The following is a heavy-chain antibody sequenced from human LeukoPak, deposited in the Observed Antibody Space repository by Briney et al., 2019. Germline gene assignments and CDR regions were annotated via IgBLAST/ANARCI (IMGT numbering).Heavy chain of an antibody. V-gene: IGHV3-66*01. J-gene: IGHJ3*02. CDR3: ARGQWPIRGAFDI. CDR2: IYSGGST. D-gene: IGHD6-19*01. CDR1: GFTVSSNY. Sequence: GGSLRLSCAASGFTVSSNYKSWVRQAPGKGLEWVSVIYSGGSTYYADSVKGRFTISRDNSKNTLYLQMNSVRAEDTAVYYCARGQWPIRGAFDIWGQGTMVTVSS.